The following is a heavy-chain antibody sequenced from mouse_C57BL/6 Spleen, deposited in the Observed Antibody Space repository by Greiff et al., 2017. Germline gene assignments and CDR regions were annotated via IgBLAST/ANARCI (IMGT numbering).Heavy chain of an antibody. Sequence: EVQLQQSGPELVKPGASVKISCKASGYTFTDYYMNWVKQSHGKSLEWIGDINPNNGGTSYNQKFKGKATLTVDKSSSTAYMELRSLTSEDSAVYYCARYTAGPGYFDYWGQGTTLTVSS. D-gene: IGHD1-2*01. CDR3: ARYTAGPGYFDY. J-gene: IGHJ2*01. V-gene: IGHV1-26*01. CDR1: GYTFTDYY. CDR2: INPNNGGT.